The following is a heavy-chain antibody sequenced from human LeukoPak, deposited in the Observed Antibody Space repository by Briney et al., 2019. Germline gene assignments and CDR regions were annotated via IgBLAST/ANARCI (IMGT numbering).Heavy chain of an antibody. D-gene: IGHD3-10*01. Sequence: GGSLRLSCAVSGFTLTSHAMSWVRQAPGKGLEWVSGISGSDDYTYYADSVKGRLTVSRDNSKNTLNLKMNSLRAEDTALYYCVKETRYPESASYAFEIWGQGTVVTVS. CDR3: VKETRYPESASYAFEI. V-gene: IGHV3-23*01. CDR2: ISGSDDYT. J-gene: IGHJ3*02. CDR1: GFTLTSHA.